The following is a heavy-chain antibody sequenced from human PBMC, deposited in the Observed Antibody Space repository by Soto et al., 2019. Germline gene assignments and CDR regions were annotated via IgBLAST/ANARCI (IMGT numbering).Heavy chain of an antibody. J-gene: IGHJ2*01. V-gene: IGHV3-23*01. CDR1: GFTFISYA. CDR2: ISGGGDAT. Sequence: EVQLLESGGGLVQPGGSLRLSCAASGFTFISYAMNWVRQAPGKGLQWVSAISGGGDATFYADAVKGRFTISRDNSRNTVTLQMHGLGADPAAVYYLAKKVSGSTPPPDYWYFDLWGRGTLVTVSS. D-gene: IGHD3-10*01. CDR3: AKKVSGSTPPPDYWYFDL.